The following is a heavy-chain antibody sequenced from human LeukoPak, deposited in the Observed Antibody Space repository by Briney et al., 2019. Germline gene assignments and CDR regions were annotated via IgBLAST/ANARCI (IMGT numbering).Heavy chain of an antibody. Sequence: GGSLRLSCVASGFTFGDYAMHWVRQVPGEGLEWVSGISWDSGTRVYADSVKGRFTISRDNAKNSLYLQMNSLRAEDTAVYYCAKVSTYGSSGYFYWGQGTLVTVSS. CDR1: GFTFGDYA. D-gene: IGHD3-22*01. V-gene: IGHV3-9*01. CDR2: ISWDSGTR. CDR3: AKVSTYGSSGYFY. J-gene: IGHJ4*02.